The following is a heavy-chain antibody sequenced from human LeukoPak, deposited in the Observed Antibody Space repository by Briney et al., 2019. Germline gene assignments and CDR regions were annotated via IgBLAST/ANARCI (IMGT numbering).Heavy chain of an antibody. V-gene: IGHV4-34*01. Sequence: SETLSLTCAVYGGSFSGYYWSWIRQPPGKGLEWIGEINHSGSTNYNPSLKSRVTISVDTSKNQFSLKLSSVTAADTAVYYCARASKWWRSFDAFDIWGQGTMVTVSS. CDR2: INHSGST. D-gene: IGHD2-15*01. J-gene: IGHJ3*02. CDR1: GGSFSGYY. CDR3: ARASKWWRSFDAFDI.